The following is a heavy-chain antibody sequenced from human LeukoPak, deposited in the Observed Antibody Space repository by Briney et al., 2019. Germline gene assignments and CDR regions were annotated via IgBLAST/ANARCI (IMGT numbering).Heavy chain of an antibody. CDR2: IYYSGST. D-gene: IGHD2-8*01. CDR1: GGSISSSSYY. J-gene: IGHJ4*02. Sequence: SETLSLTCTVSGGSISSSSYYWGWIRQPPGKGLERNGSIYYSGSTYYNPSLPSRVTIPVDTSKNQFSLKLSSVTAGDTAVYYCARDSLMVYAIDYWGQGTLVTVSS. V-gene: IGHV4-39*07. CDR3: ARDSLMVYAIDY.